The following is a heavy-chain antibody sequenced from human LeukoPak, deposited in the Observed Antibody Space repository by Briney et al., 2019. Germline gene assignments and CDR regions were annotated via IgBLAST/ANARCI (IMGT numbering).Heavy chain of an antibody. J-gene: IGHJ4*02. V-gene: IGHV3-21*01. D-gene: IGHD6-19*01. CDR2: ISSSSSYI. Sequence: GGSLRLSCAASGFTFSSYSMNWVRQAPGKGLEWVSSISSSSSYIYYADSVKGRFTTSRDNAKNSLYLQMNSLRAEDTAVYYCARDPPCSGWALDYWGQGTLVTVSS. CDR3: ARDPPCSGWALDY. CDR1: GFTFSSYS.